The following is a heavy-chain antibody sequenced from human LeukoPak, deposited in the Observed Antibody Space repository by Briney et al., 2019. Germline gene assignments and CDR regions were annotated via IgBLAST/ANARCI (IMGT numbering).Heavy chain of an antibody. CDR2: IYYSGST. J-gene: IGHJ4*02. V-gene: IGHV4-59*01. CDR1: VGSLSRYY. CDR3: ARVHYCSGGPCSETSFDY. Sequence: SETLSLTRTVSVGSLSRYYWSWIRQPPAKGLEWIGYIYYSGSTNYNPSLKRRVTMSVNSSKNQLSLKLNSVTAADTAVYYCARVHYCSGGPCSETSFDYWGQGTMVTVSS. D-gene: IGHD2-15*01.